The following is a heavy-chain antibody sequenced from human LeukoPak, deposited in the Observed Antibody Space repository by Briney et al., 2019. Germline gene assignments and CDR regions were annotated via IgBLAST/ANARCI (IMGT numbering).Heavy chain of an antibody. V-gene: IGHV3-7*01. J-gene: IGHJ4*02. CDR3: ARARASGRSGFDY. Sequence: PGGSLRLSCAASGFTFRTYWMSWVRQAPGKGLEWVANIKHDGSEKNYVDSVKGRFTVSRDNSKNTLYLQMDSLRAEDTAVYYCARARASGRSGFDYWGQGTLVTVSS. CDR2: IKHDGSEK. D-gene: IGHD2-15*01. CDR1: GFTFRTYW.